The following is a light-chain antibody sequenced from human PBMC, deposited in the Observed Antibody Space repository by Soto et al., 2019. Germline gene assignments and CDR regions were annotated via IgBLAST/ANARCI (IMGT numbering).Light chain of an antibody. CDR2: DNN. J-gene: IGLJ1*01. Sequence: QSVLTQPPSVSGAPGQRVTISCTGSSSNIGAGYDVHWYQQLPGTAPKLLIYDNNNRPSGVPDRFSGSKSGTSASLAITGLQAEDEADYYCQSYDSSLSALYVFGTGTKLTVL. CDR1: SSNIGAGYD. CDR3: QSYDSSLSALYV. V-gene: IGLV1-40*01.